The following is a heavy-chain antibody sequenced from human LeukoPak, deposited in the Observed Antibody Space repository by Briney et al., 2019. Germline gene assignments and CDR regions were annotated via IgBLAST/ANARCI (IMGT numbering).Heavy chain of an antibody. J-gene: IGHJ4*02. CDR3: ARGGDRRGFDY. CDR2: IYDSGTT. V-gene: IGHV4-31*03. Sequence: PSETLSLTCIVSGGSISSGGYYWSWIRQHPGKGLEWIGYIYDSGTTYYNPSLKSRVSISVDTSKNQFSLKLSSVTAADTAVYYCARGGDRRGFDYWGQGILVTVSS. CDR1: GGSISSGGYY. D-gene: IGHD1-14*01.